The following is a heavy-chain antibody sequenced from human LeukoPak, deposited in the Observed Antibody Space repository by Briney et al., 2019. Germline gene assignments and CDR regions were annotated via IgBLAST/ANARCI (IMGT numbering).Heavy chain of an antibody. D-gene: IGHD1-26*01. CDR2: ISGSGGST. Sequence: GGSLRLSCAASGFTFSSYAMSWVRQAPGKGLEWVSAISGSGGSTYYADSVKGRFTISRDNSKNTLYLQMNSLRAEDTAVYYCAKDLEIVGATSYFDYWGQGTLVTVSS. CDR1: GFTFSSYA. J-gene: IGHJ4*02. V-gene: IGHV3-23*01. CDR3: AKDLEIVGATSYFDY.